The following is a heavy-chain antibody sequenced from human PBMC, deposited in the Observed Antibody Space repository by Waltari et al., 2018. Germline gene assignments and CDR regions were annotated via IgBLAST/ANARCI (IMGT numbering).Heavy chain of an antibody. V-gene: IGHV4-38-2*01. CDR3: ARHRDYSNYPSYYFDF. CDR2: IYHRGST. J-gene: IGHJ4*02. D-gene: IGHD4-4*01. Sequence: QVQLQQSGPGLVKPSATLSLTCAVSGFSITSRYYWGWIRQPPGQGLEWIGSIYHRGSTYYNPSLKSRVTISVDTSKNHFSLKLPSVTAADRAVYYCARHRDYSNYPSYYFDFWGQGILVTVSS. CDR1: GFSITSRYY.